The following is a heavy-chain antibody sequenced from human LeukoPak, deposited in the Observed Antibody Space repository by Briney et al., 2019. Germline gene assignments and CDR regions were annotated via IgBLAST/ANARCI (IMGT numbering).Heavy chain of an antibody. D-gene: IGHD3-22*01. J-gene: IGHJ1*01. CDR3: ARDRGYYDSSGYYHAEYFQH. Sequence: SETLSLTCAVYGGSFSGYYWSWIRQPPGKGLEWIGEINHSGSTNYNPSLKSRVTISVDTSKNQFSLKLSSVTAADTAVYYCARDRGYYDSSGYYHAEYFQHWGQGTLVTVSS. CDR1: GGSFSGYY. CDR2: INHSGST. V-gene: IGHV4-34*01.